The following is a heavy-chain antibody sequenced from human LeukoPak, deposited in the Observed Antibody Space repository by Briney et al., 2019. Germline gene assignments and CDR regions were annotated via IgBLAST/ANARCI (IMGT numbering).Heavy chain of an antibody. Sequence: GGSLRLSCAASGFTFSNYGMHWVRQAPGKGLEWVSYISSSGGTIYYADSVKGRFTISRDNAKTSLYLQMNSLRAEDTAVYYCAIAFSNPFDYWGQGTLVTVSS. D-gene: IGHD4-11*01. J-gene: IGHJ4*02. V-gene: IGHV3-48*03. CDR3: AIAFSNPFDY. CDR2: ISSSGGTI. CDR1: GFTFSNYG.